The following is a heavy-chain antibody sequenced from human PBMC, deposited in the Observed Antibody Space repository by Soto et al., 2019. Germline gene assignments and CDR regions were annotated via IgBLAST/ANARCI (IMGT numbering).Heavy chain of an antibody. J-gene: IGHJ4*02. CDR2: INNDGTIT. CDR1: GFTFSNFW. D-gene: IGHD2-2*01. V-gene: IGHV3-74*01. CDR3: TSTSWFDY. Sequence: GGSLRLSCAASGFTFSNFWMHWVRQVPGKGLVWVSRINNDGTITNYADSVKGRFTISRDNAKNMVYLQMNSLRAADTAVYYCTSTSWFDYWGQGALVTVSS.